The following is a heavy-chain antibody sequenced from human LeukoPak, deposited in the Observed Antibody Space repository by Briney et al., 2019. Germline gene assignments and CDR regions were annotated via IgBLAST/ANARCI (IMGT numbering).Heavy chain of an antibody. CDR1: GVIFNDYA. CDR2: IRWSSAGI. V-gene: IGHV3-9*03. Sequence: GGSLRLSCAASGVIFNDYAMHWVRQAPGKGLEWVAGIRWSSAGIGYADSVKGRFTISRDNAKNSLYLQMNSLRVEDMALYYCAKGPGPALGPYYFDYWGQGTQAPVSS. D-gene: IGHD2-2*01. CDR3: AKGPGPALGPYYFDY. J-gene: IGHJ4*02.